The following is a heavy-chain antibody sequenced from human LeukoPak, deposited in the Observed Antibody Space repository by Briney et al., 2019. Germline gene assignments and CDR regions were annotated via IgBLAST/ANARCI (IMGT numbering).Heavy chain of an antibody. V-gene: IGHV1-2*04. CDR2: INPNSGGT. J-gene: IGHJ5*02. CDR1: GYTFTGYY. Sequence: ASVTVSCKASGYTFTGYYMHWVRQAPGQGLEWMGWINPNSGGTNYAQKFQGWVTMTRDTSISTAYMELSRLRSDDTAVYYCARAWGYGSGSGINWFDPWGQGTLVTVSS. CDR3: ARAWGYGSGSGINWFDP. D-gene: IGHD3-10*01.